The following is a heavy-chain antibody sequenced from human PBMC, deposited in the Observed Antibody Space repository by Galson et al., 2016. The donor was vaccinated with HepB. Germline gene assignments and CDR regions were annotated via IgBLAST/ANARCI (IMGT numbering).Heavy chain of an antibody. CDR2: ISETSSHI. CDR1: AFTFSSFS. CDR3: AREVARLARCSGMDL. J-gene: IGHJ6*02. D-gene: IGHD2-15*01. V-gene: IGHV3-21*05. Sequence: SLRLSCAASAFTFSSFSMNWVRQAPGKGLEWLSYISETSSHIYYADSVRGRFTISRDNAKSSLFLEMNSLRAEDTATYYCAREVARLARCSGMDLWGQGTTVTVSS.